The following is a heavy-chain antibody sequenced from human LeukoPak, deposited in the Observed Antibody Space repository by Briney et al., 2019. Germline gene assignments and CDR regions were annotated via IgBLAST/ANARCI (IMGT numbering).Heavy chain of an antibody. CDR2: IKQDGGDK. V-gene: IGHV3-7*01. Sequence: GGSLRLSCAASGFTFSSYAMSWVRQAPGKGLEWVANIKQDGGDKYYVDSVKGRFTISRDNAKNSLYLQMNSLRAEDTAVYRCARGVYSSGWYPDYFDYWGQGTLVTVSS. CDR1: GFTFSSYA. CDR3: ARGVYSSGWYPDYFDY. J-gene: IGHJ4*02. D-gene: IGHD6-19*01.